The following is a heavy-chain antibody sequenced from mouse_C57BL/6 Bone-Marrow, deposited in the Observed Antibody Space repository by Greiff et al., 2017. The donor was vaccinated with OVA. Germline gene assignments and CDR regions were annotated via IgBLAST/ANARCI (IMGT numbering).Heavy chain of an antibody. D-gene: IGHD2-1*01. J-gene: IGHJ1*03. CDR1: GFTFSSYA. Sequence: DVQLVESGGGLVKPGGSLKLSCAASGFTFSSYAMSWVRQTPEKRLEWVATISDGGSYTYYPDNVKGRFTISRDNAKNNLYLQMSHLKSEDTAMYYCAREGGNYLYFDVWGTGTTVTVSS. V-gene: IGHV5-4*01. CDR3: AREGGNYLYFDV. CDR2: ISDGGSYT.